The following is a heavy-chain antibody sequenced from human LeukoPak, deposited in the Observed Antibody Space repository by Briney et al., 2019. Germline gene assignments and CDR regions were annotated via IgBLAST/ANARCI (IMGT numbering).Heavy chain of an antibody. V-gene: IGHV1-18*01. CDR2: ISAYNGNT. Sequence: ASVKVSCKASGYTFTSYGISWVRQAPGQGLEWMGWISAYNGNTNYAQKLQGRVTMTTDTSTSTAYMELRSMRSDDTAVYYCATGENYDILTGYTNYYYYMDVWGKGTTVTVSS. CDR3: ATGENYDILTGYTNYYYYMDV. D-gene: IGHD3-9*01. CDR1: GYTFTSYG. J-gene: IGHJ6*03.